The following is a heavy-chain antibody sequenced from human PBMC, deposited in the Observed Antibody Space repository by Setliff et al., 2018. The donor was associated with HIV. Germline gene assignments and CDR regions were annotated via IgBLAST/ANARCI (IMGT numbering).Heavy chain of an antibody. CDR1: GGSISTYY. CDR2: IYTSGST. Sequence: SETLSLTCTVSGGSISTYYWTWIRQPPGKGLEWIGYIYTSGSTSYNPSLKSRLTISLDTSKNQFSLKLSSVTAADTAVYYCARGFGSLDPWGKGTLVTVSS. D-gene: IGHD1-26*01. V-gene: IGHV4-4*09. J-gene: IGHJ5*02. CDR3: ARGFGSLDP.